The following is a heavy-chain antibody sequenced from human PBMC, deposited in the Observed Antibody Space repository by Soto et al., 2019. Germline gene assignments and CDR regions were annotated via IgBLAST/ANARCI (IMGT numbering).Heavy chain of an antibody. CDR2: IYSGGIT. D-gene: IGHD3-10*02. J-gene: IGHJ6*02. Sequence: GVSLRLSCAASGFTVSSNYMSCVRQAPGKGLEWVSVIYSGGITYYADSVKGRFTISRDNSKNTLYLQMNSLRAEDTAVYYCASRYYVYGMDVWGQGTTVTVSS. CDR1: GFTVSSNY. CDR3: ASRYYVYGMDV. V-gene: IGHV3-53*01.